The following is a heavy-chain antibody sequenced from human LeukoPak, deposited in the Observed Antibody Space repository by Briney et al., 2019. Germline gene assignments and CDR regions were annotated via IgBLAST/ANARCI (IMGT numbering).Heavy chain of an antibody. J-gene: IGHJ4*02. Sequence: TGVSLRLSCAASGFTFSSYAMRWVRRAPGKGLVWVSAISGSGGSTYYADSVRGRFTISRDNPKNTLYLKMNSVRAEETAVYYCAKTLMVRGGRFDYWGQGTLVTVSS. CDR3: AKTLMVRGGRFDY. V-gene: IGHV3-23*01. CDR1: GFTFSSYA. CDR2: ISGSGGST. D-gene: IGHD3-10*01.